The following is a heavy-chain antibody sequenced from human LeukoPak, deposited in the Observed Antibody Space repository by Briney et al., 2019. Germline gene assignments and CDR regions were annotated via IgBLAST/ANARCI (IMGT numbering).Heavy chain of an antibody. CDR3: XXXXXXXTTNDAFDI. CDR1: GGSISSSSYY. J-gene: IGHJ3*02. Sequence: PSETLSLTCTVSGGSISSSSYYWGWIRQPPGKGLEWIGSIYYSGSTYYNPSLKSRVTISVDTSKNQFSLKLSSVTAADTAVYXXXXXXXXXTTNDAFDIWGQGTMVTVSS. V-gene: IGHV4-39*01. CDR2: IYYSGST. D-gene: IGHD4-17*01.